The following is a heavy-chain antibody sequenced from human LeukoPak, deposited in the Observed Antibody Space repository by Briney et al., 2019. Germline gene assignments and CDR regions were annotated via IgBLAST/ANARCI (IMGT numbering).Heavy chain of an antibody. D-gene: IGHD4-11*01. J-gene: IGHJ4*02. Sequence: GGSLRLSCAASGFTFSSYWMSWVRQAPGKGLEWVANIKVDGSETYYVDSLKGRFTISRDNAKNSVYLQMNSLRVEDTAVYYCARDGHWEVTRGHYFDYWGQGTLVTVSS. CDR2: IKVDGSET. V-gene: IGHV3-7*01. CDR1: GFTFSSYW. CDR3: ARDGHWEVTRGHYFDY.